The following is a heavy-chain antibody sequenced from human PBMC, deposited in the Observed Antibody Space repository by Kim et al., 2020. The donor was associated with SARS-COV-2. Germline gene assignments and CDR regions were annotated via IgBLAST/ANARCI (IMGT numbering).Heavy chain of an antibody. Sequence: GGSLRLSCSASGFTFSRYPMHWVRQAPGKGLEYLSSVSGNGGSTHDADSVKGRFTISRDNSKNTLFLQMSGLRVEDTAVYYCVKDQNEYSYGFFFDSWGQGTLVTVSS. CDR2: VSGNGGST. V-gene: IGHV3-64D*06. CDR1: GFTFSRYP. CDR3: VKDQNEYSYGFFFDS. J-gene: IGHJ4*02. D-gene: IGHD5-18*01.